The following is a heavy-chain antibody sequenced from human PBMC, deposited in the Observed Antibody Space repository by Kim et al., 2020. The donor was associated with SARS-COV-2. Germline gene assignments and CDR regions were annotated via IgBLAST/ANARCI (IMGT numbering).Heavy chain of an antibody. V-gene: IGHV3-48*02. Sequence: GGSLRLSCAASGFTFSSYSMNWVRQAPGKGLEWVSYISSSSTIYYADSVKGRFTISRDNAKNSLYLQMNSLRDEDTAVYYCARDGEELLRPRVTLFDYWG. D-gene: IGHD1-26*01. CDR2: ISSSSTI. CDR3: ARDGEELLRPRVTLFDY. CDR1: GFTFSSYS. J-gene: IGHJ5*01.